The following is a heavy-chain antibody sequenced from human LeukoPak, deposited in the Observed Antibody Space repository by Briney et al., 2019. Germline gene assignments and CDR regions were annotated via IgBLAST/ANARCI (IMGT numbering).Heavy chain of an antibody. CDR1: GGTFSSYA. CDR3: AWPGGLQDAFDI. D-gene: IGHD5-24*01. CDR2: IIPIFGTA. Sequence: SVKVSCKASGGTFSSYAISWVRQAPGQGLEWMGGIIPIFGTANYAQKFQGGVTITADESTSTAYMELSSLRSEDTAVYYCAWPGGLQDAFDIWGQGTMVTVSS. J-gene: IGHJ3*02. V-gene: IGHV1-69*13.